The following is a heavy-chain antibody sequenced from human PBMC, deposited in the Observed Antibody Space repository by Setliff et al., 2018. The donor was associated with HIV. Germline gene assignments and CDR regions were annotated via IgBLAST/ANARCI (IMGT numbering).Heavy chain of an antibody. V-gene: IGHV3-49*03. Sequence: GGSLRLSCEASGFTFGDYVMSWFRQAPGKGLEWVGFIRSKAHGGTTEYAASVEVRFIISRDDTKSIAYLQMNSLKTEDTAVYYCTRSNWGSTPDFDYWGQGTMVTVSS. CDR1: GFTFGDYV. D-gene: IGHD7-27*01. J-gene: IGHJ4*02. CDR2: IRSKAHGGTT. CDR3: TRSNWGSTPDFDY.